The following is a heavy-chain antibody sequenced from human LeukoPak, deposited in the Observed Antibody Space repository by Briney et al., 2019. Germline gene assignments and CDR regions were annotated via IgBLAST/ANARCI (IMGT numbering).Heavy chain of an antibody. CDR2: ISSSSSYI. Sequence: GGSLRLSCAASGFTFSNYSMNWVRQAPGKGLEWVSSISSSSSYIYYADSVKGRFTISRDNAKNSLYLQMNSLRAEDTAVYYCAPPPSDGMDVWGQGTTVTVSS. J-gene: IGHJ6*02. V-gene: IGHV3-21*01. CDR1: GFTFSNYS. CDR3: APPPSDGMDV.